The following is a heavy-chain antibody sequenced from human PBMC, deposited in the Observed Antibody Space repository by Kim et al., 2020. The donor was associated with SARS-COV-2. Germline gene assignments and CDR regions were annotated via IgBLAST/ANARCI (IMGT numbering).Heavy chain of an antibody. CDR1: GFTFSSYA. CDR3: ARGGGGVEIFGVVIISHQFDY. CDR2: ISYDGSNK. J-gene: IGHJ4*02. Sequence: GGSLRLSCAASGFTFSSYAMHWVRQAPGKGLEWVAVISYDGSNKYYADSVKGRFTISRDNSKNTLYLQMNSRRAEDTAVYYCARGGGGVEIFGVVIISHQFDYWGQGTLVTVSS. V-gene: IGHV3-30-3*01. D-gene: IGHD3-3*01.